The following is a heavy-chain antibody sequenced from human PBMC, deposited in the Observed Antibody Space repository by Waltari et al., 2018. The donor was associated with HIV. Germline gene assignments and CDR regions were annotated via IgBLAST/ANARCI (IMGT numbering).Heavy chain of an antibody. CDR2: FSSSRNII. Sequence: EMQLVESGGGLAQPGGSLRLSCAASGFTFSSYSMNWVRQAPEKGLEWVAYFSSSRNIIYYADFVKGRFTISRDNAKNSLYLQMDSLGAEDTAVYYCAREGGYDSSGYLRGFDLWGRGTLVTV. CDR1: GFTFSSYS. CDR3: AREGGYDSSGYLRGFDL. D-gene: IGHD3-22*01. V-gene: IGHV3-48*04. J-gene: IGHJ2*01.